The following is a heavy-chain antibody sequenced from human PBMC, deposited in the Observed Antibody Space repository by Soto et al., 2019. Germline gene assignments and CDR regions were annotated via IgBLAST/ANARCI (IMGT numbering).Heavy chain of an antibody. CDR3: ARDRGSAVVADTPLAY. J-gene: IGHJ4*02. V-gene: IGHV3-33*01. Sequence: QVQLVESGGGVVQPGRSLRLSCAASGFTFSSYGMHWVRQAPGKGLEWVAVIWYDGSNKYYADSVKGRFTISRDNSKNTLYLQMNSLRAEDTAVYYCARDRGSAVVADTPLAYWGQGTLVTVSS. CDR2: IWYDGSNK. D-gene: IGHD2-15*01. CDR1: GFTFSSYG.